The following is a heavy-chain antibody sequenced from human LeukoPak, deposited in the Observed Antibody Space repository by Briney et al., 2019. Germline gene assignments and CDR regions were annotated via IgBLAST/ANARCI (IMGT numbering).Heavy chain of an antibody. D-gene: IGHD3-22*01. V-gene: IGHV4-61*05. J-gene: IGHJ4*02. CDR1: GDSISSSTYY. Sequence: PSETLSLTCNVSGDSISSSTYYWGWIRQPPGKGLEWIGYFYYSGSTNYNPSLKSRVTISVDTSKNQFSLRLSSVTAADTAVYYCARVTYDSSGFLFDSWGQGAPVTVSS. CDR2: FYYSGST. CDR3: ARVTYDSSGFLFDS.